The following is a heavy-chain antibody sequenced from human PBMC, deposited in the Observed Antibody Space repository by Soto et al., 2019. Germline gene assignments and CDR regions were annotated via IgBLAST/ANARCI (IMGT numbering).Heavy chain of an antibody. CDR2: ISAYTGNT. Sequence: QVQLVQSGAEVKKPGASVKVSCKASGYTFTNYGISWVRQAPGQGLEWMGWISAYTGNTKYAQKFQGRVTMTTETSTTTAFMELRSLSSDDTAMYYCARGGGRTWDPDYWGQGTLVTVSS. D-gene: IGHD3-16*01. J-gene: IGHJ4*02. V-gene: IGHV1-18*01. CDR1: GYTFTNYG. CDR3: ARGGGRTWDPDY.